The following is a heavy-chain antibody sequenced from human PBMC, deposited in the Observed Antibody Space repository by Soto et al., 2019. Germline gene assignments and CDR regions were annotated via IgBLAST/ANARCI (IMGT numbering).Heavy chain of an antibody. J-gene: IGHJ5*02. Sequence: SETLSLTCTVSGGSISRSSYYWGWIRQPPGKGLEWIGSIYYSGSTYYNPSLKSRVTISVDTSKNQFSLKLSSVTAADTAVYNCARERPDGARLDPWGQGTLVTVSS. V-gene: IGHV4-39*02. CDR2: IYYSGST. D-gene: IGHD6-6*01. CDR3: ARERPDGARLDP. CDR1: GGSISRSSYY.